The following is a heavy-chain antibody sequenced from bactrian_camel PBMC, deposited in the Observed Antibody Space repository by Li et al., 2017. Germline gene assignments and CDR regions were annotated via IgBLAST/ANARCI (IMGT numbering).Heavy chain of an antibody. V-gene: IGHV3S54*01. Sequence: VESGGGSVDAGGSLTLSCAASGSGYISGTACMGWFRQVTGKEREAVATISTGGASLSYADSVKGRFAISRDNAKKTLFSQMNSLEPEDTAMYFCAAGRFPGIRVSMNPGQYEHWGQGTQVTVS. CDR2: ISTGGASL. CDR1: GSGYISGTAC. J-gene: IGHJ4*01. D-gene: IGHD4*01. CDR3: AAGRFPGIRVSMNPGQYEH.